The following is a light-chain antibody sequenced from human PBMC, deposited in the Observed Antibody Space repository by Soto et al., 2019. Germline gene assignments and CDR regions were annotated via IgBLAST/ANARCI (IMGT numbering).Light chain of an antibody. CDR2: GAS. CDR1: QSVTISH. V-gene: IGKV3-20*01. CDR3: QQYGSSPET. J-gene: IGKJ1*01. Sequence: ALTQPPGTLALSPGESAILSCRASQSVTISHLAWYQQKPGQAPRLLIYGASSRATGIPDRFSGSGSGTDFTLTISRLEPEDFAVYYCQQYGSSPETFGQGTKVDI.